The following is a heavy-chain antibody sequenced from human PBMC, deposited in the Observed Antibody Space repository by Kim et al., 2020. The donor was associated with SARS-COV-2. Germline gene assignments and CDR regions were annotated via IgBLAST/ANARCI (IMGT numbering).Heavy chain of an antibody. CDR3: AKDGAYYYGSGSYESDNWFDP. CDR2: ISGSGGST. D-gene: IGHD3-10*01. Sequence: GGSLRLSCAASGFTFSSYAMSWVRQAPGKGLEWVSAISGSGGSTYYADSVKGRFTISRDNSKNTLYLQMNSLRAEDTAVYYCAKDGAYYYGSGSYESDNWFDPWGQGTLVTVSS. V-gene: IGHV3-23*01. CDR1: GFTFSSYA. J-gene: IGHJ5*02.